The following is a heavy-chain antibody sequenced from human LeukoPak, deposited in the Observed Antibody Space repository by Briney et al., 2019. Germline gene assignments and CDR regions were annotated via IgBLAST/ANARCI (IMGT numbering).Heavy chain of an antibody. D-gene: IGHD2-2*02. CDR1: GYTFTGYY. Sequence: ASVKVSCKASGYTFTGYYMHWVRQAPGQGLEWMGRTNPNSGGTNYAQKFQGRVTMTRDTSISTAYMELSRLRSDDTAVYYCARDGGTDVEVPAAIQGSWFDPWGQGTLVTVSS. V-gene: IGHV1-2*06. J-gene: IGHJ5*02. CDR2: TNPNSGGT. CDR3: ARDGGTDVEVPAAIQGSWFDP.